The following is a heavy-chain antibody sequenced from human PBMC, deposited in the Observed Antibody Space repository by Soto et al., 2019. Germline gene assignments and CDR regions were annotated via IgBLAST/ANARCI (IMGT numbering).Heavy chain of an antibody. Sequence: SVKVSCKASGGTFSSYAISWVRQAPGQGLEWMGGIIPIFGTANYAQKFQGRVTITADESTSTAYMELSSLRSEDTAMYYCARDRGDMTYVSQGWFDPCGQGTLVTVSS. J-gene: IGHJ5*02. CDR3: ARDRGDMTYVSQGWFDP. D-gene: IGHD3-16*01. V-gene: IGHV1-69*13. CDR1: GGTFSSYA. CDR2: IIPIFGTA.